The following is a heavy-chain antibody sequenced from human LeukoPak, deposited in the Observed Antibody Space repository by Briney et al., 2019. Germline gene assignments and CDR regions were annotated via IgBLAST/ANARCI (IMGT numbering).Heavy chain of an antibody. D-gene: IGHD2-15*01. CDR1: GFTFSSYA. J-gene: IGHJ6*02. V-gene: IGHV3-30-3*01. Sequence: GGSLRLSCAASGFTFSSYAMHWVRQAPGKGLEWVAVISYDGSNKYYADSVKGRFTISRDNSKDTLYLQMNSLRAEDTAVYYCARGYPCSGGSCYSNGMDVWGQGTTVTVSS. CDR2: ISYDGSNK. CDR3: ARGYPCSGGSCYSNGMDV.